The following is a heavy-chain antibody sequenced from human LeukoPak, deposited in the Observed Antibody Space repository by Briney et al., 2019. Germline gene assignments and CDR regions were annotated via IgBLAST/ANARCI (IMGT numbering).Heavy chain of an antibody. CDR3: ARRLRYFDWLLTLDY. V-gene: IGHV4-34*01. J-gene: IGHJ4*02. CDR2: INHSGST. Sequence: SETLSLTCAVYGGSFSGYYWSWIRQPPGKGLEWIGEINHSGSTNYNPSLKSRVTITVDMSKDQFSLKLSSVTAADTAVYYCARRLRYFDWLLTLDYWGQGTLVTVSS. D-gene: IGHD3-9*01. CDR1: GGSFSGYY.